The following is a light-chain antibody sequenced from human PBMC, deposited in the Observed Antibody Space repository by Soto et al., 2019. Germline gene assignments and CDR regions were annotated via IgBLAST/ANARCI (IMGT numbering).Light chain of an antibody. Sequence: EIVLTQSPGTLSLSPGERATLSCRASESVSDNYLAWYQQRSGQAPRLVIYGASSRASAVPARFSGSGSGADFTLTISRLEPEDFAVYYCQQYGSSPLTFGGGTKVEIK. J-gene: IGKJ4*01. CDR3: QQYGSSPLT. CDR1: ESVSDNY. V-gene: IGKV3-20*01. CDR2: GAS.